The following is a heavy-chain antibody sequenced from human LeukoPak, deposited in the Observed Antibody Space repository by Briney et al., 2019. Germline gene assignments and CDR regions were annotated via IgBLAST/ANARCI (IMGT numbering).Heavy chain of an antibody. D-gene: IGHD2-15*01. CDR2: ISAYNGNT. J-gene: IGHJ4*02. CDR3: ARGATGYCSGGSCYVDY. Sequence: ASVKVSCKASGYTFTSYAISWVRQAPGQGLEWMGWISAYNGNTNYAQNLQDRVTMTTDTSTSTAYMELRSLRSDDTAVYYCARGATGYCSGGSCYVDYWGQGTLVTVSS. CDR1: GYTFTSYA. V-gene: IGHV1-18*01.